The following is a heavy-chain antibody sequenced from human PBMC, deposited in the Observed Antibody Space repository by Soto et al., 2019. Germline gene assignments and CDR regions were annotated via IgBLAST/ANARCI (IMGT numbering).Heavy chain of an antibody. CDR1: GGSFSTNE. CDR3: ARARYSSRWGTFDS. D-gene: IGHD6-19*01. CDR2: IFPNVGTA. V-gene: IGHV1-69*01. Sequence: QVHLVQSGAEVKRPGSSVKVSCKAFGGSFSTNEIDWVRQAPGQGLEWMGGIFPNVGTADYAQKFQGRLTIIANESTTTVYMELSRLTSADAAVYFCARARYSSRWGTFDSWGQGTQVGDSS. J-gene: IGHJ5*02.